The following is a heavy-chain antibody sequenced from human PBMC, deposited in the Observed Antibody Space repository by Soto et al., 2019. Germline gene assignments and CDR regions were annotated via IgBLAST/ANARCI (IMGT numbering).Heavy chain of an antibody. D-gene: IGHD1-1*01. CDR2: IWYDGSNK. CDR3: ARDRFGDVYNLDAFDI. CDR1: GFTVSSYG. J-gene: IGHJ3*02. V-gene: IGHV3-33*01. Sequence: GGSLRLSCAASGFTVSSYGMHWVRQAPGKGLEWVAVIWYDGSNKYYADSGEGRFTISRANSKNTLNLQMTSLRAVDTAVYYCARDRFGDVYNLDAFDIWGQGTMVTVSS.